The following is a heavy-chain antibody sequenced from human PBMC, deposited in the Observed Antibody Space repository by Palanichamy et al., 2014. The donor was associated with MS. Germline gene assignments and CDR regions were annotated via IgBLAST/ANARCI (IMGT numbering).Heavy chain of an antibody. CDR1: GYDFVNFW. D-gene: IGHD6-25*01. V-gene: IGHV5-51*01. CDR3: VSPLNSAAAGRDYYGEGV. J-gene: IGHJ6*02. Sequence: EAQLVQSGAEVKKPGDSLKISCKASGYDFVNFWIGWVRQRPEKGLEWMGVIFPDDSDTRYSPSFEGQVIISADTSTKTTSLHFSSLKASDTAVYFCVSPLNSAAAGRDYYGEGVWGPGTTVIVS. CDR2: IFPDDSDT.